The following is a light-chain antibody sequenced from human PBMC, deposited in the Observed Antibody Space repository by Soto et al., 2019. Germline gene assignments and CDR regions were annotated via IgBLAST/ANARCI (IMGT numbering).Light chain of an antibody. Sequence: EIVLTQSPGNLSLSPGERATLSCRASQSVSSSYLAWYQQKPGQAPRLLIYGASSRATGIPDRFSASGSGTDFTLTISGLEPEDFAVYYCQQYGSSLITFGQGTRLEIQ. J-gene: IGKJ5*01. CDR2: GAS. CDR3: QQYGSSLIT. V-gene: IGKV3-20*01. CDR1: QSVSSSY.